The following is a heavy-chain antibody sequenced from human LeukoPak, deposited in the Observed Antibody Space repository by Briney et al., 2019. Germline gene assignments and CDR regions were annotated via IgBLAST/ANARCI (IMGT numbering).Heavy chain of an antibody. J-gene: IGHJ4*02. D-gene: IGHD5-12*01. CDR1: GGSFSGYY. Sequence: SETLSLTCAVYGGSFSGYYWSWIRQPPGKGLGWIGEINHSGSTNYSPSLKSRVTMSLDTSKNQLSLKLSPVTAADTAVYYCARGTLNYSGYDYMDFDYWGQGTLVTVSS. CDR2: INHSGST. CDR3: ARGTLNYSGYDYMDFDY. V-gene: IGHV4-34*01.